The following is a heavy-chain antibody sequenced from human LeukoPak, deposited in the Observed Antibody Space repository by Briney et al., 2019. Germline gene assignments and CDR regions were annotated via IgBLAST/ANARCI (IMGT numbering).Heavy chain of an antibody. CDR3: ARGSCSSTSCYTWWFDP. CDR1: GGSISSGSYY. V-gene: IGHV4-61*02. Sequence: SQTLSLTCTVSGGSISSGSYYWSWIRQPAGKGLEWIGRIYTSGSTNYNPSLKSRVTISVDTSKNQFSLKLSSVTAADTAVYYCARGSCSSTSCYTWWFDPWGQGTLVTVSS. J-gene: IGHJ5*02. CDR2: IYTSGST. D-gene: IGHD2-2*02.